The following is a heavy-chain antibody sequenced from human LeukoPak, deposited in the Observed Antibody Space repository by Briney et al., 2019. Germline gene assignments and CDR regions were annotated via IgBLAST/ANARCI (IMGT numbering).Heavy chain of an antibody. CDR2: ISGSGVST. CDR1: GFTFTSYV. CDR3: ARDPGYYYYGMDV. J-gene: IGHJ6*02. Sequence: GGSLRLSCAASGFTFTSYVMSWVRQAPGKGLEWVSGISGSGVSTYYADSVRGRFTISRDNAKNTAYLQMNSLRAEDTALYYCARDPGYYYYGMDVWGQGTTVVVSS. V-gene: IGHV3-23*01.